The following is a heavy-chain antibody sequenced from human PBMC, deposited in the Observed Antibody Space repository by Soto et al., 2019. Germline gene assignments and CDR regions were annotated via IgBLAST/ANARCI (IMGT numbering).Heavy chain of an antibody. V-gene: IGHV4-4*02. J-gene: IGHJ6*02. Sequence: SETLSLTCAVSGGSISSSKWWRWVRQPPGKGLECILEIYHSGSTNYNPSLKSRVTISVDRSENQFSLKLSFVTAADTAAYYCARDRYYGSGTYYNFYYGMDVWGQGTTVTVSS. CDR1: GGSISSSKW. CDR3: ARDRYYGSGTYYNFYYGMDV. D-gene: IGHD3-10*01. CDR2: IYHSGST.